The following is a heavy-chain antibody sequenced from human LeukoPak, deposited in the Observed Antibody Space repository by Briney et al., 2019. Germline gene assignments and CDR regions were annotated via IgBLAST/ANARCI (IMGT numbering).Heavy chain of an antibody. V-gene: IGHV3-48*03. CDR3: ASGGDRWELPII. J-gene: IGHJ3*02. D-gene: IGHD1-26*01. CDR2: ISSGGRTK. Sequence: GGSLRLSCAASGFTFSNYEMKWVRQAPGKGLEWVSYISSGGRTKYYADSVRGRLTTSRDSAKSSLSLQMDSLRAEDTAVYYCASGGDRWELPIIWGQGTMVIVSS. CDR1: GFTFSNYE.